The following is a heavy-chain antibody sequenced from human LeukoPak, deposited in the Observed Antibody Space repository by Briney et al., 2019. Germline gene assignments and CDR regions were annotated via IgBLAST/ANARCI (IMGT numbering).Heavy chain of an antibody. Sequence: ASVKVSCKASGYTFTSYGISWVRQAPGQGLEWMGWISAYNGNTNYAQKLQGRVTMNTDTSTSTASMELRSLRSDATAVYYCAYTAMVSDVPSKKTPGYFDLWGRGTLVTVSS. CDR3: AYTAMVSDVPSKKTPGYFDL. CDR1: GYTFTSYG. D-gene: IGHD5-18*01. J-gene: IGHJ2*01. CDR2: ISAYNGNT. V-gene: IGHV1-18*01.